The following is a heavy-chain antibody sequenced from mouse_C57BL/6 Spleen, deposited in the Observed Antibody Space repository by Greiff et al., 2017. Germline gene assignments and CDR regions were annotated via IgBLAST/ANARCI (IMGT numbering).Heavy chain of an antibody. D-gene: IGHD2-13*01. Sequence: VQLQQSGAELVKPGASVKLSCTASGFNIQDYYMHWVKQRTEQGLEWIGRIDPEAGETKYAPKFQGKATITADTSSNTAYLPLSRLTSEDTAVYYCARSGGDFPGGLGYWGQGTTLTVSS. V-gene: IGHV14-2*01. CDR2: IDPEAGET. CDR1: GFNIQDYY. J-gene: IGHJ2*01. CDR3: ARSGGDFPGGLGY.